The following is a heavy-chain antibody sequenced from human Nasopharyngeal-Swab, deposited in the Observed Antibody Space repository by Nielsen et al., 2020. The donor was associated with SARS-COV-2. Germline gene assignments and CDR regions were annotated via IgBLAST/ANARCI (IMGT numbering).Heavy chain of an antibody. CDR2: TRYDEYSK. V-gene: IGHV3-30*02. CDR3: AKVQNELLVSLPLDF. J-gene: IGHJ4*02. CDR1: GFTFRKFA. D-gene: IGHD1-20*01. Sequence: GGSLRLSCAASGFTFRKFAMHWVRQAPGKGLEWVAVTRYDEYSKYYAGSVEGRFTISRDNSRNTLYLQMNSLRTEDTAVYYCAKVQNELLVSLPLDFWGQGTLVTVSS.